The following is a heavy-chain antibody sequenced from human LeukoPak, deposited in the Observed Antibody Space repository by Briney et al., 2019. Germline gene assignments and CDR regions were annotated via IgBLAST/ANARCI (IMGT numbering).Heavy chain of an antibody. CDR3: ARGEYSYGYSIDY. CDR1: DYSISISYY. J-gene: IGHJ4*02. Sequence: ETLSLTCTVSDYSISISYYWGWIRQPPGKGLEWVSSISSSSSYIYYADSVKGRFTISRDNAKNSLYLQMNSLRAEDTAVYYCARGEYSYGYSIDYWGQGTLVTVSS. CDR2: ISSSSSYI. V-gene: IGHV3-21*01. D-gene: IGHD5-18*01.